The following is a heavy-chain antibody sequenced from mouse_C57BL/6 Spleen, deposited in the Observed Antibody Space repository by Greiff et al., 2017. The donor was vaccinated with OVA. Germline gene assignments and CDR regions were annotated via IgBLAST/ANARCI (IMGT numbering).Heavy chain of an antibody. Sequence: QVQLQQSGAELARPGASVKLSCKASGYTFTSYGISWVKQRTGQGLEWIGEIYPRSGNTYYNEKFKGKATLTADKSSSTAYMELRSLTSEDSAVYFWARGKVYDGYYGDYWGQGTTLTVSS. CDR2: IYPRSGNT. CDR3: ARGKVYDGYYGDY. D-gene: IGHD2-3*01. CDR1: GYTFTSYG. J-gene: IGHJ2*01. V-gene: IGHV1-81*01.